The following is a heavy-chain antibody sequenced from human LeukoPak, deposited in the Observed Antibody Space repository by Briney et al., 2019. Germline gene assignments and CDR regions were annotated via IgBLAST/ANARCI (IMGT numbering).Heavy chain of an antibody. CDR1: SGSISSYD. D-gene: IGHD1-14*01. CDR2: IYTSGSP. CDR3: ARVRNTDAFDI. Sequence: PSETLSLTCTVSSGSISSYDWSWIRQPAGKGLEWIGRIYTSGSPNYNPSLKSRVTMSVDTSKNQFSLKLSSVTAADTAVYYCARVRNTDAFDIWGQGTMVTVSS. J-gene: IGHJ3*02. V-gene: IGHV4-4*07.